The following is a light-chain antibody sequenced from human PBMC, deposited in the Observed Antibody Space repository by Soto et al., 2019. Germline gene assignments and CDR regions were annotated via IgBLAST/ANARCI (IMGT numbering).Light chain of an antibody. Sequence: DIQMTQSPSTLSASVGDRVTITCRASQTISGWLAWYQQKPGKAPNLLIYDVSSLESGVPSRFSGSGSGTEFTLTISSLQPDVSATYFCQKYNAFWTFGQGTKVEVK. CDR2: DVS. CDR1: QTISGW. V-gene: IGKV1-5*01. J-gene: IGKJ1*01. CDR3: QKYNAFWT.